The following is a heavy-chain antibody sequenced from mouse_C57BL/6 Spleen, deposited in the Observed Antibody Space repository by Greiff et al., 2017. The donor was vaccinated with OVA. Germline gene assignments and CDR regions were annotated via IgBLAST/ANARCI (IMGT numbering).Heavy chain of an antibody. V-gene: IGHV7-3*01. D-gene: IGHD4-1*01. CDR3: ARPNWDDYYAMDY. J-gene: IGHJ4*01. CDR2: IRNKANGYTT. CDR1: GFTFTDYY. Sequence: EVKVEESGGGLVQPGGSLSLSCAASGFTFTDYYMSWVRQPPGKALEWLGFIRNKANGYTTEYSASVKGRFTISRDNSQSILYLQMNALRAEDSATYYCARPNWDDYYAMDYWGQGTSVTVSS.